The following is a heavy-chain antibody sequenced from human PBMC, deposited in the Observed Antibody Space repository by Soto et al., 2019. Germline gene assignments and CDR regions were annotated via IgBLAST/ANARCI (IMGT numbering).Heavy chain of an antibody. CDR3: AVYGYGVSAAAY. Sequence: EMQLVESGGGLVQPGGSLRLACAGSGLTFRNDWLSWVRQPPGKGLEWVANIHQDESERYYVDSVRGRFTISRDNVENSLYLQLNSLRPEDTAVYYCAVYGYGVSAAAYWGQGTLVTVSS. J-gene: IGHJ4*02. CDR2: IHQDESER. D-gene: IGHD4-17*01. CDR1: GLTFRNDW. V-gene: IGHV3-7*03.